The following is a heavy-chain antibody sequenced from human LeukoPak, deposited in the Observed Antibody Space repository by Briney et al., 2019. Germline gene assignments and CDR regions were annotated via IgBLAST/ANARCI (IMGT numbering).Heavy chain of an antibody. Sequence: GASVKVSCKVSGYTLTELSMHWVRQAPGKGLEWMGGFDPEDGETIYAQKFQGRVTMTEDTSTDTAYMELSSLRSEDTAVYYCATGYSSGPNNWFDPWGQGTLVTVSS. CDR1: GYTLTELS. CDR3: ATGYSSGPNNWFDP. CDR2: FDPEDGET. D-gene: IGHD3-22*01. V-gene: IGHV1-24*01. J-gene: IGHJ5*02.